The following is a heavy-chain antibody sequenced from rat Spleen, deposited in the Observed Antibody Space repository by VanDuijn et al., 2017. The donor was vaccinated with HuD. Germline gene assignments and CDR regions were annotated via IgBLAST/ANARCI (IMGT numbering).Heavy chain of an antibody. CDR1: GFTFSDYN. D-gene: IGHD1-5*01. V-gene: IGHV5S10*01. CDR3: ATCRGYNLFDY. Sequence: EVQLVESGGGVVQPGRSLELSCAAAGFTFSDYNMAWVRQAPKKGQEWVATIIYDGSRTYYRDSVKGRFTISRDNAKSTLYLQMDSLRSEDTATYYCATCRGYNLFDYWGQGVMVTVSS. J-gene: IGHJ2*01. CDR2: IIYDGSRT.